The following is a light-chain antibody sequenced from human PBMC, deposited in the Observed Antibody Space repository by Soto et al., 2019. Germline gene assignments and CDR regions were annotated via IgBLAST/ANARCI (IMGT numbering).Light chain of an antibody. CDR3: QQNYSTPRT. J-gene: IGKJ1*01. Sequence: DSQMTQSPSSLSASVGDRVTITCRASQNINNYLIWYQQKPGKAPKCLIYAASSLGCGVPSTFSGSGSGTEFTLTISSLQPEDFATYYCQQNYSTPRTFGQGTKVEIK. CDR2: AAS. V-gene: IGKV1-39*01. CDR1: QNINNY.